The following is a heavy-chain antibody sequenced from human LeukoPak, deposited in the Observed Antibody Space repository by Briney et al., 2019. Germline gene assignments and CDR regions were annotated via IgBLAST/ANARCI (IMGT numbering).Heavy chain of an antibody. V-gene: IGHV4-61*02. J-gene: IGHJ3*02. D-gene: IGHD6-19*01. CDR1: GGSISSASYY. CDR3: ARHPQWLVLVDAFDI. CDR2: IYTSGST. Sequence: SETLSLTCTVSGGSISSASYYWSWIRQPAGKGLEWIGRIYTSGSTNYNPSLKSRVTISVDTSKNQFSLKLSSVTAADTAVYYCARHPQWLVLVDAFDIWGQGTMVTVSS.